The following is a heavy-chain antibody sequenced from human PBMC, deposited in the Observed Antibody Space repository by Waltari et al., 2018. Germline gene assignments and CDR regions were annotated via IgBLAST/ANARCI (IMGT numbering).Heavy chain of an antibody. CDR2: IKEDGSEK. CDR3: ARDFRHSFRFYKYYYYMDV. V-gene: IGHV3-7*01. D-gene: IGHD1-20*01. CDR1: GFTFSNYW. J-gene: IGHJ6*03. Sequence: EVQLVESGGGLVQPGGSLRLSCAASGFTFSNYWMTWVRPAPGKGLEWVANIKEDGSEKYHVDSVKGRFTISRDNANSSLYLQMNSLRAEDTAVYYCARDFRHSFRFYKYYYYMDVWGKGTTVTISS.